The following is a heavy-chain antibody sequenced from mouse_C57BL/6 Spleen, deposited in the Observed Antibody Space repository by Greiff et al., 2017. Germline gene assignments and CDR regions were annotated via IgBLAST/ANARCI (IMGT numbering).Heavy chain of an antibody. CDR2: INPNNGGT. V-gene: IGHV1-18*01. J-gene: IGHJ4*01. Sequence: EVQLQQSGPELVKPGASVKIPCKASGYTFTDYNMDWVKQSHGKSLEWIGDINPNNGGTIYNQKFKGKATLTVDKSSSTAYMELRSLTSEDTAVYYCARRALTGDAMDYWGQGTSVTVSS. CDR3: ARRALTGDAMDY. CDR1: GYTFTDYN. D-gene: IGHD4-1*01.